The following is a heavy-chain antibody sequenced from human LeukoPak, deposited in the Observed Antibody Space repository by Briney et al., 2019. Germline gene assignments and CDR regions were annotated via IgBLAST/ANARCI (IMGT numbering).Heavy chain of an antibody. CDR3: ARDLGGYNFDY. D-gene: IGHD5-24*01. CDR2: IKQDGSEI. CDR1: GFTFSNYW. V-gene: IGHV3-7*01. J-gene: IGHJ4*02. Sequence: PGGSLRLSCAASGFTFSNYWMGWVRQAPGKGLEWVANIKQDGSEIYYVDSVKGRFTISRDTAKDSLYLQMNSLRAEDTAVYYCARDLGGYNFDYWGQGTLVTVSS.